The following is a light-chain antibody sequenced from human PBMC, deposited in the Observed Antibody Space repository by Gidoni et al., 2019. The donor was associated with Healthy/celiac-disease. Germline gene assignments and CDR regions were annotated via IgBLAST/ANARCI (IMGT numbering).Light chain of an antibody. V-gene: IGKV3-20*01. Sequence: IVFTQSPGTLSLSPGERATLSCRASQRVSSSYLAWYQQKPGQAPRLLIYGASGRATGIPDRFSGSGSGTDFTLTISRLEPEDFAVYYCQQYGSSPRYTFGQGTKLEIK. CDR1: QRVSSSY. J-gene: IGKJ2*01. CDR3: QQYGSSPRYT. CDR2: GAS.